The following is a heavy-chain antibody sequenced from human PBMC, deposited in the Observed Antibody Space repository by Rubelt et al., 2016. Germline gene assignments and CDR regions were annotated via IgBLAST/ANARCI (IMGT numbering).Heavy chain of an antibody. J-gene: IGHJ4*02. Sequence: EVQLLESGGGLVQPGGSLRLSCAASGFTFSSYAMSWVRQAPGKGLEWVSAISGSGGSTYYADSVKGRFTISRDKSKNTLYLQMNSLRAEDTAVDYCAKVPIRTVTSTFDYWGQGTLVTVSS. CDR2: ISGSGGST. D-gene: IGHD4-17*01. V-gene: IGHV3-23*01. CDR3: AKVPIRTVTSTFDY. CDR1: GFTFSSYA.